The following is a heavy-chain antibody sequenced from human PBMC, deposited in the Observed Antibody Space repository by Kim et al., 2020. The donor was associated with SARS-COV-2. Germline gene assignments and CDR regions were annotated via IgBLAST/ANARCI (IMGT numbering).Heavy chain of an antibody. CDR1: GGSISSYY. CDR2: IYTSGRT. V-gene: IGHV4-4*07. D-gene: IGHD1-26*01. J-gene: IGHJ4*02. CDR3: ARREGGSNYFDY. Sequence: SETLSLTCTVSGGSISSYYWSWIRQPAGKGLEWIGRIYTSGRTDYNPSLKSRVTMSVDTSKNQFSLKLSSVTAADTAAYYCARREGGSNYFDYWGQGTLVTVSS.